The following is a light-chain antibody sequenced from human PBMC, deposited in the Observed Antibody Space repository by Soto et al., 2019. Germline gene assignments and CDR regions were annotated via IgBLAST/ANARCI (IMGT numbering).Light chain of an antibody. V-gene: IGKV3-20*01. CDR1: QSVSSSY. Sequence: EIVLTQSPGTLSLSPGDRATLSCRTSQSVSSSYLAWYQQKPGQAPRLLIYGASRRATGIPDRFSGSGSGTDFTLTISRLEPEDFAVNFCQQYASSSYPFGQGTKLEIK. J-gene: IGKJ2*01. CDR3: QQYASSSYP. CDR2: GAS.